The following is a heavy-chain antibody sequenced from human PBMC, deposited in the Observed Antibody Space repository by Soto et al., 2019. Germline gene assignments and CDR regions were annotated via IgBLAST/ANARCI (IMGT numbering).Heavy chain of an antibody. V-gene: IGHV1-18*01. CDR3: ARDLLDIVVVPAASSAFDI. CDR2: ISAYNGNT. J-gene: IGHJ3*02. CDR1: GGTFSSYA. Sequence: ASVKVSCKASGGTFSSYAISWVRQAPGQGLEWMGWISAYNGNTNYAQKLQGRVTMTTDTSTSTAYMELRSLRSDDTAVYYCARDLLDIVVVPAASSAFDIWGQGTMVTVSS. D-gene: IGHD2-2*03.